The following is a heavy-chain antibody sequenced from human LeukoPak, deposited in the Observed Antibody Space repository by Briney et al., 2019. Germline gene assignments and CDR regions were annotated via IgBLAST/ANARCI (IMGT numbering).Heavy chain of an antibody. J-gene: IGHJ4*02. CDR2: ISGSNSYI. D-gene: IGHD1-1*01. V-gene: IGHV3-21*01. CDR1: GFTFSSYT. CDR3: ARALTTLTYEGY. Sequence: GGSLRLSCAASGFTFSSYTMHWIRQAPGKGLEWVSSISGSNSYIFYADSVKGRFTVSRDNAKDSLYPQMNSLRAEDTAVYYCARALTTLTYEGYWGQGTLVTVSS.